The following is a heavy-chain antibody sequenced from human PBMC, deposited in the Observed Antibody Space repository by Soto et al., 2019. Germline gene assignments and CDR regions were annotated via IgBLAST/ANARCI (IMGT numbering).Heavy chain of an antibody. V-gene: IGHV3-21*04. CDR1: GFTFSSYS. J-gene: IGHJ6*02. CDR3: AKDRVGNVCADV. Sequence: GGSLRLSCAASGFTFSSYSMNWVRQAPGKGLEWVSSISGSSCCIYYADSVKGRFTISRDNSKNTLYLQMNSLRAEDTAVYYYAKDRVGNVCADVWGQVTTVTVSS. D-gene: IGHD1-26*01. CDR2: ISGSSCCI.